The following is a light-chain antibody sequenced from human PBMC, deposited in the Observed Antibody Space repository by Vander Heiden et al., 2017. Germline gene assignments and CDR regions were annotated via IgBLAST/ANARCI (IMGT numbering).Light chain of an antibody. CDR3: MQALQICT. J-gene: IGKJ3*01. V-gene: IGKV2-28*01. CDR2: LGS. Sequence: DVVMTQSPLSLLVTPGEPASIPCRSSQSLLHSNGYNYLDWYLQKPGQSPQLLIYLGSNRASGVPDRFSGSGSGTDFTLKISRVEAEDVGVYYCMQALQICTFGPGTKVDIK. CDR1: QSLLHSNGYNY.